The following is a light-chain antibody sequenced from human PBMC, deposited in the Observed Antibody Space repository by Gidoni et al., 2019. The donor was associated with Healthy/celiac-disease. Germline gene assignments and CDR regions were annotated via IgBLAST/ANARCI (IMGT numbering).Light chain of an antibody. J-gene: IGKJ3*01. Sequence: EIVFIQSPATMSLFPGERATLSCRASQSVSSYLAWYQQKPGQAPRLLIYDASNRATGIPARFSGSGSGTDFTLTISSLEPEDFAVYYCQQRSNWGFTFGPGTKVDIK. CDR1: QSVSSY. CDR2: DAS. V-gene: IGKV3-11*01. CDR3: QQRSNWGFT.